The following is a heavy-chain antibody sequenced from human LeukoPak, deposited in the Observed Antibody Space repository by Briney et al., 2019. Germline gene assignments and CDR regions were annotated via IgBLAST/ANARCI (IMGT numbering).Heavy chain of an antibody. Sequence: GGSLRLSCAASGFTFSDFWMYWVRQAPGKGLGGGSNINEHGTTAYSDSVKGRFTISRDNAKNILYLQMNSLRAEDTAVYYCGRVRGGNWGQGTLVTVSS. CDR1: GFTFSDFW. V-gene: IGHV3-74*01. J-gene: IGHJ4*02. CDR2: INEHGTT. D-gene: IGHD3-16*01. CDR3: GRVRGGN.